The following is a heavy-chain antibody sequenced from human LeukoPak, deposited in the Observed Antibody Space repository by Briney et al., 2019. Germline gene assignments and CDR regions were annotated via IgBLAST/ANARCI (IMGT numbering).Heavy chain of an antibody. J-gene: IGHJ4*02. Sequence: PGGSLRLSCAASGFTFSSYAMSGVRQAPGKGLEWVSAISGSGGSTYYADSVKGRFTISRDNSKNTLYLQMNSLRAEDTAVYYCAKEAPRYYYGSGSQYYFDYWGQGTLVTVSS. CDR3: AKEAPRYYYGSGSQYYFDY. CDR1: GFTFSSYA. D-gene: IGHD3-10*01. CDR2: ISGSGGST. V-gene: IGHV3-23*01.